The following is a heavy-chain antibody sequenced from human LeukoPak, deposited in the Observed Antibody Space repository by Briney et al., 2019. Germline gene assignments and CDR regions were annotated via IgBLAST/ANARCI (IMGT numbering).Heavy chain of an antibody. CDR1: GGSLSSGGYY. J-gene: IGHJ4*02. D-gene: IGHD3-22*01. Sequence: SETLSLTCTVSGGSLSSGGYYWSWIRHHPGKGLEWIGEINHSGSTNYNPSLKSRVTISVDTSKNQFSLKLSSVTAADTAVYYCARGRGFYDSSGYKYWGQGTQVTVSS. V-gene: IGHV4-34*01. CDR2: INHSGST. CDR3: ARGRGFYDSSGYKY.